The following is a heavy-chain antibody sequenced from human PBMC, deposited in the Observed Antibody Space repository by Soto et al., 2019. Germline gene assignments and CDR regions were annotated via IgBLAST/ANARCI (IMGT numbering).Heavy chain of an antibody. D-gene: IGHD6-13*01. CDR3: ARDQIAGTYFFDY. J-gene: IGHJ4*02. CDR1: GNTFTSHY. Sequence: EASVKVSCRASGNTFTSHYIHWVRQAPGQGPEWMGIINPSGGSTSYAQKFQSRVTMTRDTSTSTVYMELSSLRSEDTAIYYCARDQIAGTYFFDYWGQGTLVTVSS. V-gene: IGHV1-46*01. CDR2: INPSGGST.